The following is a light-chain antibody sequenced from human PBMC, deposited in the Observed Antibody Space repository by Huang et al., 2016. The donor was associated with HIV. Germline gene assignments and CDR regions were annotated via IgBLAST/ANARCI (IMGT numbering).Light chain of an antibody. CDR3: QQSYSPPRP. Sequence: DIQMTQSPSSLSASVGDRVTITCRASQTISTYLNWYQQKPGKAPNLLIYAASSLQSGVPSRVSGSGSGTDFTLTISSLQPEEFATDYSQQSYSPPRPFGQGTKVEIK. J-gene: IGKJ1*01. V-gene: IGKV1-39*01. CDR2: AAS. CDR1: QTISTY.